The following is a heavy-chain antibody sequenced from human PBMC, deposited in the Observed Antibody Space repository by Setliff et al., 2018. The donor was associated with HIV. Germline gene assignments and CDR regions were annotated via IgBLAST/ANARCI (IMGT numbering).Heavy chain of an antibody. Sequence: ASVKVSCKASGYTFTTYAIHWVRQAPGQRLEFMGWINAGNGNTKYSQRFQGRVTITIDTSASTAYMELSSLRSEDTAVYYCAVVNKVTDFEYWGQGTLVTVSS. CDR2: INAGNGNT. CDR1: GYTFTTYA. D-gene: IGHD2-21*01. CDR3: AVVNKVTDFEY. J-gene: IGHJ4*02. V-gene: IGHV1-3*01.